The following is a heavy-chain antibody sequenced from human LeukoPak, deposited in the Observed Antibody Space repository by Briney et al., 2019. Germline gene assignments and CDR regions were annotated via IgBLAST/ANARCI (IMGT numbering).Heavy chain of an antibody. Sequence: PGGSLRLSCAASGFTFSSYWMSWVRQAPGKGLEWVANIRQDGSEKYYVDSVKGRFTISRDNAKNSLYLQMNSLRAEDTAVYYCAKRRRPWASSSSSNFDYWGQGTLVTVSS. J-gene: IGHJ4*02. CDR1: GFTFSSYW. V-gene: IGHV3-7*01. CDR2: IRQDGSEK. CDR3: AKRRRPWASSSSSNFDY. D-gene: IGHD6-6*01.